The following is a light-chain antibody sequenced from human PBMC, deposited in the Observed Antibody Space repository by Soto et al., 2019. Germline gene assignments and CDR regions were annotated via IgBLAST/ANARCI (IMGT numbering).Light chain of an antibody. Sequence: DIHMTQYKNSLSASVGDRVTITCRASQDLDRWLAWYQQKPGEAPKVLIFAASSLQSGLPSRFSGGGSGTDFSLTISSLQPEDFATYYCKVSRSCLLTFGGGTNVDIK. CDR3: KVSRSCLLT. J-gene: IGKJ4*01. CDR1: QDLDRW. CDR2: AAS. V-gene: IGKV1-12*01.